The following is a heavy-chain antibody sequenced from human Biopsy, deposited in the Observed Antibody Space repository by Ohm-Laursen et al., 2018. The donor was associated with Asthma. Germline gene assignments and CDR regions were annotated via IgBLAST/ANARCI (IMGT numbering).Heavy chain of an antibody. D-gene: IGHD2-2*01. CDR1: GGTFNTYV. J-gene: IGHJ4*02. Sequence: KVSCKSLGGTFNTYVIGWVRQAPGQGLEWMGGINPVFGTTTYPQKFQDRVTITADDSTSTVYMELSSLRSEDTAVYYCARKAGSCISRTCYSLDFWGQGTLVTVSS. V-gene: IGHV1-69*01. CDR2: INPVFGTT. CDR3: ARKAGSCISRTCYSLDF.